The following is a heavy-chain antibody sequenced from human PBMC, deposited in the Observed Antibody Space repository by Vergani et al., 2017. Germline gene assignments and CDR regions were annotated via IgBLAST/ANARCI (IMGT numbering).Heavy chain of an antibody. V-gene: IGHV3-7*01. CDR2: IKQDGSEK. J-gene: IGHJ3*02. D-gene: IGHD1-26*01. CDR3: ARHQVGELLSTFAFDI. CDR1: GFTFSSYW. Sequence: EVQLVESGGGLVQPGGSLRLSCAASGFTFSSYWMSWVRQAPGKGLEWVANIKQDGSEKYYVDSVKGRFTISRDKAKNSLYLQMNSLRAEDTAVYYCARHQVGELLSTFAFDIWGKGTMVTVSS.